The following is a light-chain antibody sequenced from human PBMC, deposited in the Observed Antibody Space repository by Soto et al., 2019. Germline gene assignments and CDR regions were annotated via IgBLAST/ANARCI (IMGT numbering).Light chain of an antibody. Sequence: QAVVTQESSLTVSPGGTVTLTCGSSTGDVTSGHFPYWFQQKPGQAPRTLIYGTSNRHPWTPARFSGSLLGGKAALTLSGAQPEDEADYYCLFSYGGPRVFGGGTQLTVL. J-gene: IGLJ3*02. CDR3: LFSYGGPRV. CDR2: GTS. V-gene: IGLV7-46*01. CDR1: TGDVTSGHF.